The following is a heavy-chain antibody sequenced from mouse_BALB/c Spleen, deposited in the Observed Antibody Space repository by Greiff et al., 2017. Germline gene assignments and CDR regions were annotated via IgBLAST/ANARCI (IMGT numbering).Heavy chain of an antibody. CDR1: GFSLTSYD. CDR2: ICTGGGS. D-gene: IGHD2-14*01. CDR3: VREGDYRYDRYYAMDD. V-gene: IGHV2-9-2*01. Sequence: QVQLKQSGPGLVAPSQCLSISCTVSGFSLTSYDISWVRQTPGKGLEWLGVICTGGGSNYYSAFMSRLSISTDNSKSHVFFKMNSMQTDDTAVYYGVREGDYRYDRYYAMDDWGQGTSVTVSS. J-gene: IGHJ4*01.